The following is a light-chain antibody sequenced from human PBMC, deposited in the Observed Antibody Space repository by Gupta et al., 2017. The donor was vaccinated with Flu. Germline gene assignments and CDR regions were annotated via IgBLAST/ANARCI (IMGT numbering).Light chain of an antibody. CDR2: EVS. CDR1: SSSIGGYDY. Sequence: ISCTATSSSIGGYDYVSCYQQHPGKAPKLMLFEVSRRPAGSSDRFSGSRSGNTASLTIPGLLAEDEAFYYCTSYKNANTVVVFGGGTKLTVL. CDR3: TSYKNANTVVV. V-gene: IGLV2-14*01. J-gene: IGLJ2*01.